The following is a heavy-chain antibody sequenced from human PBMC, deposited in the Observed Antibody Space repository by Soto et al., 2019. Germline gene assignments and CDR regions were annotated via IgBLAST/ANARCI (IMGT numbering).Heavy chain of an antibody. J-gene: IGHJ4*02. CDR2: IWYDGSNK. V-gene: IGHV3-33*03. CDR1: GFIFNEYG. Sequence: PGGSLRLSCAASGFIFNEYGVHWVRQAPGKGLEWVAVIWYDGSNKYYADSVKGRFTISRDNSKNTMSLQMNNLRAEDTAVYYCARWGCSGTNCNLNQRSYDLWGQGTLVTVSS. D-gene: IGHD2-15*01. CDR3: ARWGCSGTNCNLNQRSYDL.